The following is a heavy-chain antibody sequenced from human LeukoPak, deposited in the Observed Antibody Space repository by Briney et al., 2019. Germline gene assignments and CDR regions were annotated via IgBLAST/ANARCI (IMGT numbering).Heavy chain of an antibody. D-gene: IGHD6-13*01. CDR1: GGTFSSFA. CDR2: IIPIFGTA. J-gene: IGHJ6*02. Sequence: SVKVSCKASGGTFSSFAIGWVRQAPGQGLEWMGGIIPIFGTANYAHKFQGRVTITADESTSTAYMELSSLRAEDTAVYYCAREGRSSSWYPKYYYYGMDVWGQGTTVTVSS. V-gene: IGHV1-69*13. CDR3: AREGRSSSWYPKYYYYGMDV.